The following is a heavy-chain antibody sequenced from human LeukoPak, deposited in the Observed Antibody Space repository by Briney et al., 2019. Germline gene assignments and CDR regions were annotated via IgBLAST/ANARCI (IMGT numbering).Heavy chain of an antibody. CDR2: ISYDGSNK. V-gene: IGHV3-30*04. J-gene: IGHJ4*02. CDR3: GRERGMVLDY. Sequence: GGSLRLSCAASGFTFRRYAMHWVRQAPGKGLEWVAVISYDGSNKYYADSVKGRFTISRDNSKNTLYLQMNSLRAEDTAVYYCGRERGMVLDYWGQGTLVTVSS. D-gene: IGHD3-10*01. CDR1: GFTFRRYA.